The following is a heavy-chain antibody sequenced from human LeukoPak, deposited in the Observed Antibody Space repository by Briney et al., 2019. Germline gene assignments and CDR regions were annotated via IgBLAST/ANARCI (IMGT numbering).Heavy chain of an antibody. J-gene: IGHJ4*02. Sequence: ASVKVSCKASGYTFTGYYMHWVRQAPGQGLEWMGWINPNSGGTNYAQKFQGWVTMTRDTSISTAYMELSRLRSGDTAVYYCARHNTAMVGYYFDYWGQGTLVTVSS. V-gene: IGHV1-2*04. CDR1: GYTFTGYY. CDR3: ARHNTAMVGYYFDY. CDR2: INPNSGGT. D-gene: IGHD5-18*01.